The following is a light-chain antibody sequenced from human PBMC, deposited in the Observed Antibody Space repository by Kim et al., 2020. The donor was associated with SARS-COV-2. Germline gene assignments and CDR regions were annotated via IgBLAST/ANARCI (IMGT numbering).Light chain of an antibody. CDR3: NSRGSNDNVL. V-gene: IGLV3-19*01. Sequence: VALGQTVRIKCQGDSLRSYYATWYQQKPGQAAIVVIYGKNNRPSGIPDRFSGSSSGDTDSLTITGTQAGDEADYYCNSRGSNDNVLFGGGTKLTVL. CDR2: GKN. J-gene: IGLJ2*01. CDR1: SLRSYY.